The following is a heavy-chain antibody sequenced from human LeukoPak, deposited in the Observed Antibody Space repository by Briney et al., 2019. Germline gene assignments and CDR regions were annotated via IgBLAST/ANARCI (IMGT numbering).Heavy chain of an antibody. CDR1: GFTFSSYA. V-gene: IGHV3-23*01. J-gene: IGHJ4*02. D-gene: IGHD1-26*01. CDR3: AKDGGSLEYYFDY. CDR2: ISGSGGST. Sequence: PGGSLRLPCAASGFTFSSYAMSWVRQAPGKGLEWASAISGSGGSTYYADSVKGRFTISRDNSKNTLYLQMNSLRAEDTAVYYCAKDGGSLEYYFDYWGQGTLVTVSS.